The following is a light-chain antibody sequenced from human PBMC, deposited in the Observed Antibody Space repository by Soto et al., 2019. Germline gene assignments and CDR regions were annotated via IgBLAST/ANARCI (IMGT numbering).Light chain of an antibody. J-gene: IGKJ2*01. CDR1: QSVSSSY. Sequence: EIVLTQSPGTLSLSPGERATLSCRASQSVSSSYLAWYQQKPGQAPRLLIYGASSRATGIPDRFSGSGSGTDFTLTNSRLEPEDFAVYYCQQYSSSPYTFGQGTKLEIK. CDR3: QQYSSSPYT. V-gene: IGKV3-20*01. CDR2: GAS.